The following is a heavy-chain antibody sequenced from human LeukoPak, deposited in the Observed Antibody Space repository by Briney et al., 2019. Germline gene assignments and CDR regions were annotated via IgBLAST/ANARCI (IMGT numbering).Heavy chain of an antibody. CDR2: IYNSGST. J-gene: IGHJ4*02. V-gene: IGHV4-39*07. Sequence: PSETLSLTCTVSGGSISSSGYYWGWIRQPPGKGLEWIGSIYNSGSTYYNPSLKSRVTISVDTSKNQFSLKLSSVTAADTAVYYCARWGSGWYYFDYWGQGTLVTVSS. CDR1: GGSISSSGYY. CDR3: ARWGSGWYYFDY. D-gene: IGHD6-19*01.